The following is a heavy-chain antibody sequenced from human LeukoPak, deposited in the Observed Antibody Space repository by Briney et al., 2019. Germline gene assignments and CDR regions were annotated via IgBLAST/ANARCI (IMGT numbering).Heavy chain of an antibody. CDR1: GGSINNYY. D-gene: IGHD5-18*01. Sequence: SETLSLTCTVSGGSINNYYWNWIRQPAGKGLEWIGYITGSIYFSGSTKYDPSLESRVTISVDTSKNQFSLKLSSVTAADTAVYYCAREVAGIQLFDFWGQGTLVTVSS. CDR3: AREVAGIQLFDF. V-gene: IGHV4-59*01. J-gene: IGHJ4*02. CDR2: ITGSIYFSGST.